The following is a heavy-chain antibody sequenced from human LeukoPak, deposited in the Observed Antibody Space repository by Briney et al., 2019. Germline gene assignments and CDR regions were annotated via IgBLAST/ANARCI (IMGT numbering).Heavy chain of an antibody. V-gene: IGHV1-46*01. CDR3: ARDAGTYSVDY. D-gene: IGHD1-26*01. J-gene: IGHJ4*02. Sequence: ASVTVSCKASGYTLTSHKMHWVRQAPGQGLEWMGIIKPSSGSTVYAQKFQGRVTMTRDTSTSTVYMELSSLTYVDTAVYYCARDAGTYSVDYWGQGTRVTVTS. CDR2: IKPSSGST. CDR1: GYTLTSHK.